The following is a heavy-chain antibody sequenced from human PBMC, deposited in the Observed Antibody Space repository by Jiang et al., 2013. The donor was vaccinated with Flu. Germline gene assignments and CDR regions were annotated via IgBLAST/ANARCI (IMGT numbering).Heavy chain of an antibody. Sequence: GAEVKKPGASVKVSCKASGYTFTGYYMHWVRQAPGQGLEWMGWINPNSGGTNYAQKFQGRVTMTRDTSISTAYMELSRLRSDDTAVYYCARDGEVEYGCCNFQHWGQGTLVTVSS. CDR1: GYTFTGYY. CDR3: ARDGEVEYGCCNFQH. D-gene: IGHD3-10*01. J-gene: IGHJ1*01. CDR2: INPNSGGT. V-gene: IGHV1-2*02.